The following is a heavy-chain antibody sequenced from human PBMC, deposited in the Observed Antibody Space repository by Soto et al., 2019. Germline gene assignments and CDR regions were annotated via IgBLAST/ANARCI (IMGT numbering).Heavy chain of an antibody. J-gene: IGHJ6*02. CDR3: ASEYCSGGSCYPNYYGMDV. CDR2: IYYSGST. V-gene: IGHV4-30-4*01. Sequence: SETLSLTCTVSGGSISSGDYYWSWIRQPPGKGLEWIGYIYYSGSTYYNPSLKSRVTISVDTSKNQFSLKLSSVTAADTAVYYCASEYCSGGSCYPNYYGMDVWGQGTTVTVSS. CDR1: GGSISSGDYY. D-gene: IGHD2-15*01.